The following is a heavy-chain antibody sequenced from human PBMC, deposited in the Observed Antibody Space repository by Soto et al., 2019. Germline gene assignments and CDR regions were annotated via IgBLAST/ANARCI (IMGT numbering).Heavy chain of an antibody. CDR3: ARDRSYGGNGPFDY. J-gene: IGHJ4*02. CDR1: GYTFTGYY. D-gene: IGHD4-17*01. CDR2: INPNSGGT. V-gene: IGHV1-2*04. Sequence: GASVKVSCKASGYTFTGYYMHWVRQAPGQGLEWMGWINPNSGGTNYAQKFQGWVTMTRDTSISTAYMELSRLRSDDTAVYYCARDRSYGGNGPFDYWGQGTLVTVSS.